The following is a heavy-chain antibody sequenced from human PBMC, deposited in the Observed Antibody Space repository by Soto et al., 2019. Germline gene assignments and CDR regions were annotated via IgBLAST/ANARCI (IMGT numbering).Heavy chain of an antibody. D-gene: IGHD1-1*01. J-gene: IGHJ3*02. CDR3: AREGWIYNTRSWSVDI. CDR2: IYHTGTT. CDR1: GGSIATDGYY. V-gene: IGHV4-31*03. Sequence: SETLSLTCSVSGGSIATDGYYWNWIRQLPGKGLEWIGFIYHTGTTFYNPSLKSRAAISVDTSENQFSLRLTSATAVDTAVYYCAREGWIYNTRSWSVDIWGQGTMVTVSS.